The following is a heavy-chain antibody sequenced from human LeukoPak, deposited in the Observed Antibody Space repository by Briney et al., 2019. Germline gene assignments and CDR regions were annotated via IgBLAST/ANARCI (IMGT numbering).Heavy chain of an antibody. V-gene: IGHV5-51*01. Sequence: GESLKISCKGSGYSFSIYWIGWVRQMPGKGLEWMGMIYLGDSESRYSPSFQGQVTLSADKSISTAYLQWSSLKASDTAMYYCARRSSGSYSDAFDIWGQGTMVTVSS. CDR3: ARRSSGSYSDAFDI. CDR2: IYLGDSES. D-gene: IGHD3-22*01. J-gene: IGHJ3*02. CDR1: GYSFSIYW.